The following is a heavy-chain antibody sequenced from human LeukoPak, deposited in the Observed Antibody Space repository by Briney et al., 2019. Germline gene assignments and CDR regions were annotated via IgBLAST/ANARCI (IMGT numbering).Heavy chain of an antibody. J-gene: IGHJ4*02. CDR3: AKGHAVAVAATLDYFDY. Sequence: QSGGSLRLSCAASGFTFSSYAMSWVRQAPGKGLEWVSAISGSGGSTYYADSVKGRFTISRDNSKNTLYPQMNSLRAEDTAVYYCAKGHAVAVAATLDYFDYWGQGTLVTVSS. CDR2: ISGSGGST. V-gene: IGHV3-23*01. CDR1: GFTFSSYA. D-gene: IGHD2-15*01.